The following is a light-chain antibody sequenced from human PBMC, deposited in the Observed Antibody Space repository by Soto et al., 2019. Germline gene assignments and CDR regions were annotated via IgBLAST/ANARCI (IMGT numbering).Light chain of an antibody. CDR3: SSYTTSNTRQIV. V-gene: IGLV2-14*03. Sequence: SVLPQPASVSGSPGQSITISCTETSSDVGGYNYVSWYQHHPGKAPKLIIYDVTNRPSGVSNPFSGSKSGNTASLTISGLQPEDEADYYCSSYTTSNTRQIVFGTGTKVTVL. J-gene: IGLJ1*01. CDR2: DVT. CDR1: SSDVGGYNY.